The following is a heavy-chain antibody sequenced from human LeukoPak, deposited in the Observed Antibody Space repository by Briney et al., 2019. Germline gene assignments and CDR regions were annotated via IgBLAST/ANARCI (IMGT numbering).Heavy chain of an antibody. CDR2: IIPIFGTA. CDR1: GGTFSSYA. V-gene: IGHV1-69*13. Sequence: SVKVSCKASGGTFSSYAISWVRQAPGQGLEWMGGIIPIFGTANYAQKFQGRVTITADESTSTAYMELSSLRSVDTAVYYCARDSDIVLMVYAIRAVSPGQYGMDVWGQGTTVTVSS. J-gene: IGHJ6*02. D-gene: IGHD2-8*01. CDR3: ARDSDIVLMVYAIRAVSPGQYGMDV.